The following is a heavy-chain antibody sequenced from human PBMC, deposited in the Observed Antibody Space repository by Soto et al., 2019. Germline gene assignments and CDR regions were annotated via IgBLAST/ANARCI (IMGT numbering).Heavy chain of an antibody. J-gene: IGHJ6*02. Sequence: SETLSLTCTVSGGSISSYYWSWIRQPPGKGLEWIGYIYYSGSTNSNPSLKSRVTISVDTSKNQFSLKLSSVTAADTAVYYCARVRAVAGTPVYYYYYYGMDVWGQGTTVTVSS. V-gene: IGHV4-59*01. CDR1: GGSISSYY. D-gene: IGHD6-19*01. CDR3: ARVRAVAGTPVYYYYYYGMDV. CDR2: IYYSGST.